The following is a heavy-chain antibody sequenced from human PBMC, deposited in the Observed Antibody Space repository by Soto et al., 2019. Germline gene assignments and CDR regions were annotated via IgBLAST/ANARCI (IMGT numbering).Heavy chain of an antibody. V-gene: IGHV3-30*03. J-gene: IGHJ4*02. CDR3: VRDFRGHNYANFDY. CDR2: ISFDGSNK. D-gene: IGHD5-18*01. Sequence: PGGSLRLSCAASGFTFSSYGMHWVRQAPGKGLEWVAVISFDGSNKYYADSVKGRFTISRDNSKNTLYLQMNSLRDEDTAVYYCVRDFRGHNYANFDYWGQGTLVTVSS. CDR1: GFTFSSYG.